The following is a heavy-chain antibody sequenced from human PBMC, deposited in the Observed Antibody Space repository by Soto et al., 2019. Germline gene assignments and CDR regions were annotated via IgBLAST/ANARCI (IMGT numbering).Heavy chain of an antibody. CDR2: ISSSSSYI. Sequence: GGSLRLCCSASGFTFSSYSMNWVRQAPGKGLEWVSSISSSSSYIYYADSVKGRFTISRDNAKNSLYLQMNSLRAEDTAVYYCATGKTYYYDSSGKNRYNWFDPWGQGTLVTVSS. V-gene: IGHV3-21*01. D-gene: IGHD3-22*01. CDR1: GFTFSSYS. J-gene: IGHJ5*02. CDR3: ATGKTYYYDSSGKNRYNWFDP.